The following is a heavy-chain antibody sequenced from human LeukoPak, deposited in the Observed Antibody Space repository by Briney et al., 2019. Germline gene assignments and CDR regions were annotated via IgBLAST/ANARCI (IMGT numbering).Heavy chain of an antibody. CDR2: IYTSGST. CDR3: ARLRRNYEASPSFDY. V-gene: IGHV4-4*07. D-gene: IGHD4-11*01. Sequence: SETLSLTCTVSGGSISSYYWSWIRQPAGKGLEWIGRIYTSGSTNYNPSLKSRVTMSVDTSKNQSSLKLSSVTAADTAVYYCARLRRNYEASPSFDYWGQGTLVTVSS. J-gene: IGHJ4*02. CDR1: GGSISSYY.